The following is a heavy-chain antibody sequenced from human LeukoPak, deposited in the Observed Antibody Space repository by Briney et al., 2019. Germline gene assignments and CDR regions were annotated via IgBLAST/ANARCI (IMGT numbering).Heavy chain of an antibody. Sequence: ASVKVSCKASGYTFTGYYMHWVRQAPGQGLEWMGWINPNSGGTNYAQKFQGRVTMTRDTSISTAYMELSRLRSDDTAVYYCARGVGNYYDSSGSDYWGQGTLVTVSS. V-gene: IGHV1-2*02. CDR2: INPNSGGT. J-gene: IGHJ4*02. CDR3: ARGVGNYYDSSGSDY. D-gene: IGHD3-22*01. CDR1: GYTFTGYY.